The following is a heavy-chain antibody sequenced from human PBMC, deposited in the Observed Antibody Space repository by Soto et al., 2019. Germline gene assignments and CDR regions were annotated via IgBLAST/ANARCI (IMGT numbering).Heavy chain of an antibody. D-gene: IGHD3-10*01. V-gene: IGHV3-74*01. CDR1: GFTFSRHW. CDR2: TKTAGTT. CDR3: ERDMRAVPWYGGISSVFDM. Sequence: EVQLVESGGGSVQPGGSLRLSCAASGFTFSRHWIHWVRQAPGQGLVWVSRTKTAGTTDLADSVRGRFTTSRDNAENTVYLQMNRLRVEDTAVYYCERDMRAVPWYGGISSVFDMWGQGTRVTVSS. J-gene: IGHJ3*02.